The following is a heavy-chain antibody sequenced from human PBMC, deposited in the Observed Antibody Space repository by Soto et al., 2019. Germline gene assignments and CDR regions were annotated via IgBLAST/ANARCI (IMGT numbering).Heavy chain of an antibody. Sequence: QVQLQESGPGLVKPSETLSLSCTVSGASVSSPTYYWNWIRQPPGKPLEWIGYIYYSGSTNYNPSLKGRVTISLDTSNDQFSLKLSSVTAADTAVYYCAKTRDNNINYYCALDVWGPGTTVTVSS. CDR3: AKTRDNNINYYCALDV. D-gene: IGHD1-20*01. CDR1: GASVSSPTYY. CDR2: IYYSGST. V-gene: IGHV4-61*01. J-gene: IGHJ6*02.